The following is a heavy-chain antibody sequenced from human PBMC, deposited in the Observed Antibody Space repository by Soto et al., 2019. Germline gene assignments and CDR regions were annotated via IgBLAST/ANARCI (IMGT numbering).Heavy chain of an antibody. Sequence: GGSLRLSCAASGFTFSSYDMNWVRQATGKGLEWVSAIGTAGDTYYPGSVKGRFTSSRENAMNSLYLQMNSLRAGDTSVYYCARETEYSCSGQGAFDIWGQGTMVTVSS. CDR3: ARETEYSCSGQGAFDI. V-gene: IGHV3-13*01. CDR1: GFTFSSYD. CDR2: IGTAGDT. D-gene: IGHD6-6*01. J-gene: IGHJ3*02.